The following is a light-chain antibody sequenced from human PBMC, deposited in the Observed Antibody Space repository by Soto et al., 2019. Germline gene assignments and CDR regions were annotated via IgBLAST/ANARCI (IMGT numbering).Light chain of an antibody. CDR1: QSLLHSNVYTD. CDR2: LVS. CDR3: MQALQTRT. Sequence: DIDLTQSPLSLPVTPGEPASISCRSSQSLLHSNVYTDLDWSLQKPGQSPQLLIYLVSNRASGVPDRFSGSGSGTDFTLKISRVEAEDVGVYYCMQALQTRTFGQGTKLEIK. J-gene: IGKJ2*01. V-gene: IGKV2-28*01.